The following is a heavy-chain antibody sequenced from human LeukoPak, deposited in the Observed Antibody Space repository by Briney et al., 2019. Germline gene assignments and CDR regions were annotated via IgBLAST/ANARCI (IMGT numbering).Heavy chain of an antibody. CDR2: MNPNSGNT. Sequence: ASVKVSCKASGYTFTSYDINWVRQATGQGLEWMGWMNPNSGNTGYSQKFQGRVTITRDTSASTAYMELSSLRSEDTAVYYCARDRRWSGYDYGLNNWWFDPWGQGTLVTVSS. CDR3: ARDRRWSGYDYGLNNWWFDP. J-gene: IGHJ5*02. V-gene: IGHV1-8*01. D-gene: IGHD5-12*01. CDR1: GYTFTSYD.